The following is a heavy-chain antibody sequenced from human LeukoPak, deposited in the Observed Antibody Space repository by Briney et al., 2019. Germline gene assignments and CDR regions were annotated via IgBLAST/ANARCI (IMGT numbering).Heavy chain of an antibody. D-gene: IGHD3-22*01. J-gene: IGHJ4*02. Sequence: GGSLRLSCAASGFTFSNYAMSWVRQAPGKGLEWVSTLSGTGGSTYYADSVKGRFTISRDNSKNTLYLQMDSLRAEDTAIYYCAKGSSGGRPYYFDYWGQGTLVTVSS. CDR3: AKGSSGGRPYYFDY. V-gene: IGHV3-23*01. CDR2: LSGTGGST. CDR1: GFTFSNYA.